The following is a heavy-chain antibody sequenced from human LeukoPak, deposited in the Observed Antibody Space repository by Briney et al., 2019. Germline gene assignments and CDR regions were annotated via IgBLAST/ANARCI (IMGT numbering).Heavy chain of an antibody. D-gene: IGHD1-14*01. Sequence: ASVKVSCKASGYTFTDYPMNWVRQAPGQGLEWMGWINTNTGNPTYAQGFTGRFVFSLDTSVSTAYLQINSLKADDTAVYYCAKDAPGKYFVWFDLWGQGALVTVSS. CDR3: AKDAPGKYFVWFDL. CDR1: GYTFTDYP. CDR2: INTNTGNP. V-gene: IGHV7-4-1*02. J-gene: IGHJ5*02.